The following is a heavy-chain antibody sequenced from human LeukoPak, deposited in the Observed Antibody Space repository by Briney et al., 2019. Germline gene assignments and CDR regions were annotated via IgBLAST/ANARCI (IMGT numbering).Heavy chain of an antibody. CDR3: ARSWSSGYYFDV. CDR2: INQDGSDK. J-gene: IGHJ4*02. Sequence: GGSLRLSCAASGFTFGRSWMSWVRQVPGRGLEWLANINQDGSDKTILDSVKGRFTISRDNAKDSLYLQMNSLRAEDTAVYYCARSWSSGYYFDVWGQGTLVTVSS. D-gene: IGHD3-22*01. CDR1: GFTFGRSW. V-gene: IGHV3-7*01.